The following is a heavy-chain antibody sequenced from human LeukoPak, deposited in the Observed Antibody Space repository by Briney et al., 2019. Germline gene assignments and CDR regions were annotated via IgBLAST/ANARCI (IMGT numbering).Heavy chain of an antibody. J-gene: IGHJ5*02. CDR2: IKQDGSEK. V-gene: IGHV3-7*01. D-gene: IGHD3-10*01. Sequence: GGSLRLSCAASGFTFSSYWMSWVRQAPGKGLEWVANIKQDGSEKYYVDSVKGRFTISRDNAKNSLYLQMNSLRAEDTAVYYCARDRRLGSYCWFDPWGQGTLVTVSS. CDR3: ARDRRLGSYCWFDP. CDR1: GFTFSSYW.